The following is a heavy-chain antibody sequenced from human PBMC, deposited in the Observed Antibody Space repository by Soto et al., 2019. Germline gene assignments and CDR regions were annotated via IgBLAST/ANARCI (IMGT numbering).Heavy chain of an antibody. J-gene: IGHJ4*02. Sequence: VGSLRLSCIASEFTFISSFMGWVRQAPGKGLEWVANINQDGSGTYYVDSVKGRFTISRDDAEKSLYLQMNSLRAEDTALYYCAREPQGIAAALDYWGQGTLVTVSS. V-gene: IGHV3-7*01. CDR3: AREPQGIAAALDY. CDR1: EFTFISSF. D-gene: IGHD6-13*01. CDR2: INQDGSGT.